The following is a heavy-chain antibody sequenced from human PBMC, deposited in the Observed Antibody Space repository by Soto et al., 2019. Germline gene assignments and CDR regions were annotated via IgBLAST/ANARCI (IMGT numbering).Heavy chain of an antibody. D-gene: IGHD3-22*01. Sequence: SVKVSCKASGGTFSSYAISWVRQAPGQGLEWMGGIIPIFGTANYAQKFQGRVTITADESTSTAYMELSSLRSEDTAVYYCARDRRAYYYDSSGYWAYRYFAYWGQGTLVTVSS. CDR3: ARDRRAYYYDSSGYWAYRYFAY. CDR1: GGTFSSYA. CDR2: IIPIFGTA. V-gene: IGHV1-69*13. J-gene: IGHJ4*02.